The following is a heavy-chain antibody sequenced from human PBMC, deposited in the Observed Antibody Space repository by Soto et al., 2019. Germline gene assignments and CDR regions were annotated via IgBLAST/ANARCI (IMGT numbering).Heavy chain of an antibody. Sequence: GGSLRLSCAASGFTFSSYSMNWVRQAPGKGLEWVSYISSSSSSIYYADSVKGRFTISRDNAKNSLYLQMNSLRAEDTAVYYCASRTWTTDYYWGQGTLVTVSS. D-gene: IGHD4-17*01. V-gene: IGHV3-48*01. CDR1: GFTFSSYS. J-gene: IGHJ4*02. CDR2: ISSSSSSI. CDR3: ASRTWTTDYY.